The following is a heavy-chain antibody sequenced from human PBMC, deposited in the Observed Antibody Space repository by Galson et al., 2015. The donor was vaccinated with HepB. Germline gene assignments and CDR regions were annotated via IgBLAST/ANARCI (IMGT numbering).Heavy chain of an antibody. Sequence: CAISGDSVSSNSAAWNWIRQSPSRGLEWLGRTYYRSKWYNDYAVSVKSRITINPDTSKNQFSLQLNSVTPEDTAVYYCAIRASYCCGGSCSIDYWGQGTLVTVSS. CDR3: AIRASYCCGGSCSIDY. CDR1: GDSVSSNSAA. J-gene: IGHJ4*02. CDR2: TYYRSKWYN. D-gene: IGHD2-15*01. V-gene: IGHV6-1*01.